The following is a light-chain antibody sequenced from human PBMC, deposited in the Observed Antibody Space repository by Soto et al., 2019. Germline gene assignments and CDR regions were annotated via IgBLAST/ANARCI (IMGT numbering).Light chain of an antibody. CDR2: GNS. J-gene: IGLJ2*01. CDR3: QSYDSSLSGVV. CDR1: SSNIGAGYD. Sequence: QSVLTQPPSVSWAPGQRVTISCTGSSSNIGAGYDVHWYQQLPGTAPKLLIYGNSNRPSGVPDRFSGSKSGTSASRAITGLQAEYEADYYGQSYDSSLSGVVFGGGTKLTVL. V-gene: IGLV1-40*01.